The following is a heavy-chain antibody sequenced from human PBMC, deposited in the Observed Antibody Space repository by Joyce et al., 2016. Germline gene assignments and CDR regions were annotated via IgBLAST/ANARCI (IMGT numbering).Heavy chain of an antibody. J-gene: IGHJ4*02. CDR3: ARFRGETYAERYFDY. Sequence: QVQLQESGPGLVKPSEPLSLTCTVSGGSISGYSWSWIRQPPGKGLEWIGYIYYSGNTNYNPSLMSRVTMSVDMSKNQFSLNLNAVTAADTAVYFCARFRGETYAERYFDYGGLGTLVTVSS. D-gene: IGHD3-10*01. V-gene: IGHV4-59*01. CDR1: GGSISGYS. CDR2: IYYSGNT.